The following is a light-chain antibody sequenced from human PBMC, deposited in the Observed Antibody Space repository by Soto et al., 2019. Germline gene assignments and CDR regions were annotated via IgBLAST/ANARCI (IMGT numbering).Light chain of an antibody. V-gene: IGKV1-8*01. CDR3: QQYYSYPLA. Sequence: AIRMTHSPSSFSASTGDRFTITCRASQGISSYLAWYQQKPGKAPKLLIYAASTLQSGVPSRFSGSGSGTDFTLTISCLQSEDFATYYCQQYYSYPLAFGQGTKVDIK. J-gene: IGKJ1*01. CDR2: AAS. CDR1: QGISSY.